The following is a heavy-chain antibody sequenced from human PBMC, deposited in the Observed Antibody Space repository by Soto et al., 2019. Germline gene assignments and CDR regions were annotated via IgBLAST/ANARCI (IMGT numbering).Heavy chain of an antibody. D-gene: IGHD4-17*01. CDR2: IIPIFGTA. J-gene: IGHJ6*02. Sequence: QVQLVQSGAEVKKPGSSVKVSCKASGGTFSSYAISWVRQAPGQGLEWMGGIIPIFGTANYAQKFQGRVTITADESTSTAYMELSSLRSEDTAVYYCARDRRSDYGDPYDYYYFGMDVWGQGTTVTVSS. CDR1: GGTFSSYA. V-gene: IGHV1-69*01. CDR3: ARDRRSDYGDPYDYYYFGMDV.